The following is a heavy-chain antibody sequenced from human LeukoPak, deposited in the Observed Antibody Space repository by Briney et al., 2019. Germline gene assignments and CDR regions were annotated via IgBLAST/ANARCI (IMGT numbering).Heavy chain of an antibody. Sequence: GASVKVSCKASGGTFSSYAISWVRQAPGQGLEWMGGIIPIFGTANYAQKFQGRVTMTRDTSTSTVYMELSSLRSEDTAVYYCARAGIAVAGLDYWGQGTLVTVSS. CDR2: IIPIFGTA. J-gene: IGHJ4*02. CDR1: GGTFSSYA. V-gene: IGHV1-69*05. D-gene: IGHD6-19*01. CDR3: ARAGIAVAGLDY.